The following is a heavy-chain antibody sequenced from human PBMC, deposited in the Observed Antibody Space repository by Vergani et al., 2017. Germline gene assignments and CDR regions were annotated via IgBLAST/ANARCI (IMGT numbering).Heavy chain of an antibody. CDR1: EFTFDDYA. CDR2: IKSKTDGGTT. J-gene: IGHJ3*02. D-gene: IGHD3-3*01. CDR3: TTFPYYDFWSGYYSDAFDS. Sequence: EVQLVESGGGLVQPGRSLRLSCAASEFTFDDYAMHWVRQAPGKGLEWVGRIKSKTDGGTTDYAAPVKGRFTISRDASKNTLYLQRNSLKTEDTAVYYCTTFPYYDFWSGYYSDAFDSWSQGTMVTVSS. V-gene: IGHV3-15*01.